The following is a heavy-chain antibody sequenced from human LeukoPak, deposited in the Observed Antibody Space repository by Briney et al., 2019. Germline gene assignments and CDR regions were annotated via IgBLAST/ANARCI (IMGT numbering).Heavy chain of an antibody. CDR3: AKWGKYSSSTSCYTYFDY. V-gene: IGHV3-23*01. D-gene: IGHD2-2*02. Sequence: GGSLRLSCAASGFTFSSYAMSWVRQAPGKGLEWVSAISGSGGSTYYADSVKGRFTISRDNSKNTLYLQMNSLRAEDTAVYYCAKWGKYSSSTSCYTYFDYWGQGTLVTVSS. CDR1: GFTFSSYA. J-gene: IGHJ4*02. CDR2: ISGSGGST.